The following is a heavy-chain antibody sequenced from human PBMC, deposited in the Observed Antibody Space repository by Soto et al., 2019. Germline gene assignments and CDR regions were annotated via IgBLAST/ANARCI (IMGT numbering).Heavy chain of an antibody. CDR2: IREDGGET. Sequence: EVQLAESGGDLVQSGGSLRLSCATSGFTFSDYWMNWVRQARGKGLEWVARIREDGGETHYVDSVKGRLAISRDNARKALYLQVISPRVEDTAVYYCARHGETGVCNYCHRHFDSCGQGSLVSV. V-gene: IGHV3-7*03. D-gene: IGHD2-8*01. CDR3: ARHGETGVCNYCHRHFDS. CDR1: GFTFSDYW. J-gene: IGHJ4*02.